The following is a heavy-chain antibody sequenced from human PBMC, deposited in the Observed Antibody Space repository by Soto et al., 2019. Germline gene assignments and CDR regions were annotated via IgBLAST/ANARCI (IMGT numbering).Heavy chain of an antibody. CDR3: ACGQQVLLLFAYYMDV. CDR2: TYYRSRWYN. D-gene: IGHD2-15*01. V-gene: IGHV6-1*01. CDR1: GDSVSSNSAA. J-gene: IGHJ6*03. Sequence: SQTLSLTCAISGDSVSSNSAAWNWIRQSPSRGLEWLGRTYYRSRWYNDYAVSVKSRITINPDTSKNQFSLQLNSVTPEDTAVNDCACGQQVLLLFAYYMDVWGKGTTVTVSS.